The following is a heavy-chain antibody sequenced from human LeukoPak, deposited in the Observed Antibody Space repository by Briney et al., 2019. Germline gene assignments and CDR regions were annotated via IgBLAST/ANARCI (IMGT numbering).Heavy chain of an antibody. CDR1: GFTFSSYG. CDR3: ARGADTGYSSDS. J-gene: IGHJ5*02. V-gene: IGHV3-30*02. Sequence: SGRSLRLSCAASGFTFSSYGMHWVRQAPGKGLKWVAYIRYDGNNKYHADSVKGRFTISRDNSKSTLYLQMNSLRAEDTAVYYCARGADTGYSSDSWGQGTLVTVSS. D-gene: IGHD6-19*01. CDR2: IRYDGNNK.